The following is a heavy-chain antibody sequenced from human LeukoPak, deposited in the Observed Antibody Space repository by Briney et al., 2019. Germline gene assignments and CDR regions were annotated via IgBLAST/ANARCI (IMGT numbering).Heavy chain of an antibody. CDR1: GYTFTGYY. D-gene: IGHD4-23*01. V-gene: IGHV1-2*02. Sequence: ASEKVSCKASGYTFTGYYMHWVRQAPGHGLEWMGCGNPISGDTNYAQKFQGSVITTRDTSISTRYMELRSPVTADVAVYYCARVDGGNVYHFDYWGQGSLVTVSS. CDR3: ARVDGGNVYHFDY. CDR2: GNPISGDT. J-gene: IGHJ4*02.